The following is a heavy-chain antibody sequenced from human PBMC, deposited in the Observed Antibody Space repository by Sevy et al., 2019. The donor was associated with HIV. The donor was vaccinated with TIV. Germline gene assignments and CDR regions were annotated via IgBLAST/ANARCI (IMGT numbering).Heavy chain of an antibody. CDR1: GGSISNYF. Sequence: SETLSLTCTVSGGSISNYFWSWIRQPPGKGLEWIGYIYYSGSTNYNPSLKSRVTISVDTSKNQFSLKLSSVTAADTAVYYCARESIGSVGDFDYWGQGTLVTVSS. CDR3: ARESIGSVGDFDY. CDR2: IYYSGST. V-gene: IGHV4-59*01. D-gene: IGHD6-6*01. J-gene: IGHJ4*02.